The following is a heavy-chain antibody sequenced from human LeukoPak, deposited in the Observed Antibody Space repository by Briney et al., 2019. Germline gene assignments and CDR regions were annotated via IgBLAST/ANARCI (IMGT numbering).Heavy chain of an antibody. V-gene: IGHV4-59*01. CDR1: GGSISSYY. D-gene: IGHD3-9*01. CDR3: ARDVPNVLRYFDWLSNDAFDI. J-gene: IGHJ3*02. CDR2: IYYSGST. Sequence: SETLSLTCTVSGGSISSYYWSWIRQPPGKGLEWIGYIYYSGSTNYNPSLKSRVTISVDTSRNQFSLKLSSVTAADTAVYYCARDVPNVLRYFDWLSNDAFDIWGQGTMVTVSS.